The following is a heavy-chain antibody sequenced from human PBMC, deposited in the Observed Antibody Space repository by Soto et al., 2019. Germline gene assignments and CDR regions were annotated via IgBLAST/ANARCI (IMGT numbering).Heavy chain of an antibody. D-gene: IGHD5-12*01. J-gene: IGHJ4*02. Sequence: GGSLRLSCAASGFTVSSYYMSWVRQAPGKGLEWVSVIYTGGGTYYTDSVKGRFTISRDVSRNTLNLQMDSLRAEDTAVYYCARGSHTGHDWDYWGQGTLVTVSS. CDR3: ARGSHTGHDWDY. V-gene: IGHV3-53*01. CDR2: IYTGGGT. CDR1: GFTVSSYY.